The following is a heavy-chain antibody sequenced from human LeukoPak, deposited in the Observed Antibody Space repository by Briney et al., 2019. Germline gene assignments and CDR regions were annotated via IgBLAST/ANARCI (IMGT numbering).Heavy chain of an antibody. D-gene: IGHD6-13*01. CDR2: INHSGST. V-gene: IGHV4-34*01. J-gene: IGHJ4*02. CDR1: GGSFSGYY. CDR3: ARAVRIAAATYYFDY. Sequence: SETLSLTCAVYGGSFSGYYWSWLRQPPGKGLEWIGEINHSGSTNYNPSLKSRVTISVDTSKNQFSLKLSSVTAADTAVYYCARAVRIAAATYYFDYWGQGTLVTVSS.